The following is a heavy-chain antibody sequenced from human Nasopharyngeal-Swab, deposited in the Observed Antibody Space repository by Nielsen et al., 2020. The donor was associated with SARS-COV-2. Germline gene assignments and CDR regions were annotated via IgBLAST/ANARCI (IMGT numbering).Heavy chain of an antibody. V-gene: IGHV4-59*08. D-gene: IGHD2-15*01. CDR3: ARMDAATDF. Sequence: SETLSLTCTVSGGSINDHYWNWIRQPPGKGLEWVGYVYYTGGTSYNPSLKSRVTISLDTSKKQFSLRLTSVTPADTAIYYCARMDAATDFWGQGTLVTVSS. J-gene: IGHJ4*02. CDR2: VYYTGGT. CDR1: GGSINDHY.